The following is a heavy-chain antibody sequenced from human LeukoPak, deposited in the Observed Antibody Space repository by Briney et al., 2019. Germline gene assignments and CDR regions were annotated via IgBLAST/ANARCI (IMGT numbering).Heavy chain of an antibody. D-gene: IGHD3-22*01. CDR1: GYTLTELS. CDR3: ATANRLTRDSSGYYPDS. Sequence: AASVKVSCAVSGYTLTELSTHWVRQAPGKGLEWMGGFDPEDGEIVYAQNFQGRVTMTEDTSTDTAYMELSSLRSEDTAIYYCATANRLTRDSSGYYPDSWGQGTLVTVSS. CDR2: FDPEDGEI. V-gene: IGHV1-24*01. J-gene: IGHJ4*02.